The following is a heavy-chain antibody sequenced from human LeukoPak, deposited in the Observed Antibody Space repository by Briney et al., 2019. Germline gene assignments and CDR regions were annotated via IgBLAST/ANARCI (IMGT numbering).Heavy chain of an antibody. CDR3: ARVARGWSVDY. CDR2: INSDGHTT. J-gene: IGHJ4*02. D-gene: IGHD6-19*01. CDR1: GFTFSSNW. Sequence: TGGSLRLSCAASGFTFSSNWMHWVRQAPGKGLVWVSHINSDGHTTTYADSVKGRFTISRDNAKNTLYLQMNSLRAEDTAVYYCARVARGWSVDYWGQGTLVTVSS. V-gene: IGHV3-74*01.